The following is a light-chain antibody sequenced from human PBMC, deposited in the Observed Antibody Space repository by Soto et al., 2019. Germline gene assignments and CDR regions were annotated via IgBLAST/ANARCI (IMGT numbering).Light chain of an antibody. J-gene: IGKJ2*01. Sequence: ELVWTECPGTLSLAPGERATLSCRASQSVAYDYLAWYQQTPGQAPRLLIFGASSRASGIADRFNGSGSGTDFTLTISRLEPEDFAVYYCQQYGRSPYTFGQGAKVEIK. CDR2: GAS. CDR1: QSVAYDY. V-gene: IGKV3-20*01. CDR3: QQYGRSPYT.